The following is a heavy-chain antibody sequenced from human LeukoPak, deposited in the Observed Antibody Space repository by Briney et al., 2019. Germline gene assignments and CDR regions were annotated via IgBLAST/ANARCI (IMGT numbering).Heavy chain of an antibody. CDR2: IYYSGST. CDR3: ARSRGISWYFDY. Sequence: SETLSLTCTVSGGSISSSSYYWGWIRQPPGKGLEWIGSIYYSGSTYNNPSLKSRVTFSADTSKNKFSLKLSSVTAADTAVYYCARSRGISWYFDYWGQGTLVTVSS. CDR1: GGSISSSSYY. J-gene: IGHJ4*02. V-gene: IGHV4-39*07. D-gene: IGHD1-14*01.